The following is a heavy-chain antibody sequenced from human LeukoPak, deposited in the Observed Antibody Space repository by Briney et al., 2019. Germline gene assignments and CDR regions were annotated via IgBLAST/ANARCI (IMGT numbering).Heavy chain of an antibody. CDR1: GFPFSSYG. V-gene: IGHV3-30*18. D-gene: IGHD1-26*01. J-gene: IGHJ3*02. Sequence: GGSLLLSCAASGFPFSSYGMHWVRQAPGKGLEWVAVISYDGSNKYYADSVKGRFTISRDNSKNTLYLQMNSLRAEDTAVYYCAKDLGSGSYPDAFDIWGQGTMVTVSS. CDR2: ISYDGSNK. CDR3: AKDLGSGSYPDAFDI.